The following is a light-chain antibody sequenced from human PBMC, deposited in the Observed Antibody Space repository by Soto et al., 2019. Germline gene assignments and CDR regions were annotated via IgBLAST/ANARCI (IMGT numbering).Light chain of an antibody. CDR1: RSVDSS. V-gene: IGKV3-11*01. Sequence: EIVLTQSPGILSVSPGESATLSCRASRSVDSSLAWYQQKPGQAPRLLIFDASNRATGIPARFSGSGSGTDFALNISSVESEDFAVYYCQQRSHWPPLTFGGGTKVEI. CDR3: QQRSHWPPLT. CDR2: DAS. J-gene: IGKJ4*01.